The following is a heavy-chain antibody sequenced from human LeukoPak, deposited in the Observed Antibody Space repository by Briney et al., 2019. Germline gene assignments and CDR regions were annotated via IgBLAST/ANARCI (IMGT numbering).Heavy chain of an antibody. Sequence: GASVKASCNASGYTFTSYYMHWVRQAPGQGLEWMGIINPSGGSTSYAQKFQGRVTMTRDTSTSTVYMELSSLRSEDTAVYYCASSIRDSSSWYGGDSSGPGDYWGQGTLVTVSS. CDR1: GYTFTSYY. CDR3: ASSIRDSSSWYGGDSSGPGDY. V-gene: IGHV1-46*01. J-gene: IGHJ4*02. D-gene: IGHD6-13*01. CDR2: INPSGGST.